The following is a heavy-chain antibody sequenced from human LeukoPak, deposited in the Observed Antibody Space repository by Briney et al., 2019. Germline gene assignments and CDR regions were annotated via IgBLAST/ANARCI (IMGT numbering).Heavy chain of an antibody. V-gene: IGHV3-30*01. CDR2: LSFDETYK. Sequence: PGGSLRLSCAASGFTFRRYAMHWVRQAPGKGLEWVAALSFDETYKFYADSVKGRFIISRDNSNNTLSLEMNSLRTEDTAAYFCARGKGGPFKYWGQGTLVTVSS. CDR1: GFTFRRYA. CDR3: ARGKGGPFKY. J-gene: IGHJ4*02. D-gene: IGHD2-15*01.